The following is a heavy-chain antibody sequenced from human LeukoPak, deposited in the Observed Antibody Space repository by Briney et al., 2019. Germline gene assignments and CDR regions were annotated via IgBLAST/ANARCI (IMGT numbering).Heavy chain of an antibody. CDR2: LSPSGST. Sequence: SETLSLTCAVYGGSVSGYYWGWVRQPPGKGLGWIGELSPSGSTNYNPSLKSRVTISEDTSKNQFSLRLRSVTAADTAVYYGARITVGAHIVAQDYWGQGTLVTVSS. D-gene: IGHD3-16*02. CDR1: GGSVSGYY. J-gene: IGHJ4*02. V-gene: IGHV4-34*01. CDR3: ARITVGAHIVAQDY.